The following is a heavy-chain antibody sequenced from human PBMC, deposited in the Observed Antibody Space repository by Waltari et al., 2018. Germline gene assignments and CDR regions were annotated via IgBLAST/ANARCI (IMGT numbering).Heavy chain of an antibody. Sequence: EVQLVELGGGSVQPGGSLGPSCAASGMPFGSYWVNWVRQAPGKGLEWVANIKQDGSEKNYVDSVEGRFSISRDNAQNSLYLQMNSLRAEDTAIYYCVTGLTTVTAKDYFDHWGQGALVTVS. CDR2: IKQDGSEK. J-gene: IGHJ4*02. D-gene: IGHD4-17*01. CDR1: GMPFGSYW. V-gene: IGHV3-7*01. CDR3: VTGLTTVTAKDYFDH.